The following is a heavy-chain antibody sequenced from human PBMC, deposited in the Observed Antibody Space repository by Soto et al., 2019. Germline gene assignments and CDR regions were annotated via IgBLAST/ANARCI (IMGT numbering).Heavy chain of an antibody. J-gene: IGHJ4*02. V-gene: IGHV3-23*01. Sequence: DVQLLESGGGLVQPEGSLRLSCAASGFTFSSYAMGWVRQGPGKGLEWVAVVSSGGSTHYADSVRGRFTISRDNSKNTLYLQMNSLTAEDTAVYLCAKRRGAGGHFDYWGQGALVTVSS. CDR3: AKRRGAGGHFDY. CDR2: VSSGGST. D-gene: IGHD2-15*01. CDR1: GFTFSSYA.